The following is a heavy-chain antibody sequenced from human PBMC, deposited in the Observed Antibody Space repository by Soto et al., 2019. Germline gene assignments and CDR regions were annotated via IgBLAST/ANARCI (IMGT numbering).Heavy chain of an antibody. V-gene: IGHV4-34*01. D-gene: IGHD3-9*01. CDR1: GGSFSGYY. J-gene: IGHJ2*01. Sequence: QVQLQQWGAGPLRPLETLSLTCGVSGGSFSGYYWAWIRQSPGKGLEWIGEINDRGSINYNPSLKSRVSISVDTSKNHYSRQLRSVTAADSAVYYCARESHDILTGPPWVWYFDLWGRGTLVTVSS. CDR3: ARESHDILTGPPWVWYFDL. CDR2: INDRGSI.